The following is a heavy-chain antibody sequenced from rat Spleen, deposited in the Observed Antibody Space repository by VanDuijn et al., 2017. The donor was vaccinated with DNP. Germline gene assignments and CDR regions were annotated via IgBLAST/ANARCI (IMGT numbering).Heavy chain of an antibody. Sequence: EVQLVESGGGLVEPGRSLKLSCGASGFTFSDSNMAWVRQAPKKGLEWIATIISGGRGPYYRDSVKGRFTISRDNAKTTLYLQMNSLRSEDMATYYCARWFNSGYYFDYWGQGVMVTVSS. D-gene: IGHD4-3*01. CDR3: ARWFNSGYYFDY. V-gene: IGHV5S10*01. J-gene: IGHJ2*01. CDR1: GFTFSDSN. CDR2: IISGGRGP.